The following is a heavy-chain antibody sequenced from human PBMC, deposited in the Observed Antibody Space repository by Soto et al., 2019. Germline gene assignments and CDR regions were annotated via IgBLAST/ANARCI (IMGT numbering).Heavy chain of an antibody. J-gene: IGHJ4*01. Sequence: ASVKVSCKASGYTFSTYGISWVRQAPGQGLEWMGWISAYNGDTETNYAQKFQGRVTMTTDTSTSAAYMGLRNLRSDDTAVYYCAREAAVMAAAGPDYWG. CDR1: GYTFSTYG. V-gene: IGHV1-18*01. CDR3: AREAAVMAAAGPDY. D-gene: IGHD6-13*01. CDR2: ISAYNGDTET.